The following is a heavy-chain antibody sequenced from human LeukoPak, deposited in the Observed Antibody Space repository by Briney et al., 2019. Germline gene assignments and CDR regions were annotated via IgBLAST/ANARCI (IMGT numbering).Heavy chain of an antibody. CDR3: ARGLSDVFDI. V-gene: IGHV5-51*01. CDR1: GYIFTTFY. J-gene: IGHJ3*02. CDR2: IYPGDSDI. Sequence: PGESLQISCQASGYIFTTFYIAWVRQLPGKGLEWMGFIYPGDSDIRYGPSFQGQVTISADESTNTAYLQWSTLRASDTAKFYCARGLSDVFDIWGQGTMVIVAS.